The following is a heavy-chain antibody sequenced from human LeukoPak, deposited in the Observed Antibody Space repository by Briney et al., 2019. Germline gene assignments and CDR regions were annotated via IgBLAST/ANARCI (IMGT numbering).Heavy chain of an antibody. J-gene: IGHJ4*02. CDR1: GFTFSSYA. CDR3: ARSRRDGYNWSPFDY. D-gene: IGHD5-24*01. Sequence: PGGSLRLSCAASGFTFSSYAMHWVRQAPGKGLEWVAVISYDGSNKYYADSVKGRFTISRDNSKNTLYLQMNSLRAEDTAVYYCARSRRDGYNWSPFDYWGQGTLVTVSS. V-gene: IGHV3-30-3*01. CDR2: ISYDGSNK.